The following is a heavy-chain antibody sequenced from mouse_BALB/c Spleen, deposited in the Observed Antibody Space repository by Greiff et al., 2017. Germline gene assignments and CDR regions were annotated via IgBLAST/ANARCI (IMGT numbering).Heavy chain of an antibody. D-gene: IGHD1-1*02. CDR3: ARTILGHFDV. CDR2: IYPGDGDT. CDR1: GYTFTSYW. Sequence: QVQLQQSGAELARPGASVKLSCKASGYTFTSYWMQWVKQRPGQGLEWIGAIYPGDGDTRYTQKFKGKATLTADKSSSTAYMQLSSLASEDSAVYYCARTILGHFDVWGAGTTVTVSS. J-gene: IGHJ1*01. V-gene: IGHV1-87*01.